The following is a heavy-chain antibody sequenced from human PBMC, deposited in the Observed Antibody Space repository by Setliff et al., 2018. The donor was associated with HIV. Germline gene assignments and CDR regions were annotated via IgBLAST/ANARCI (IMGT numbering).Heavy chain of an antibody. CDR2: FYTGTT. CDR3: ARAPTDHYDPTRLGDGLDI. V-gene: IGHV4-4*08. Sequence: KASETLSLTCTVSGASIRNYYWSWIRQAPGRGLEWLGFFYTGTTYYNPSLKSRVTISVDTSKKQISLKVKSVTAADTAVYYCARAPTDHYDPTRLGDGLDIWGQGTMVTVSS. CDR1: GASIRNYY. D-gene: IGHD3-22*01. J-gene: IGHJ3*02.